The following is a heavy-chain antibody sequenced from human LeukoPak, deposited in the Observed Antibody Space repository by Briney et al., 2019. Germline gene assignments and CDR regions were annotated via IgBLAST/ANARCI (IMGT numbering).Heavy chain of an antibody. V-gene: IGHV3-7*01. J-gene: IGHJ4*02. CDR2: IKQDGSEK. CDR3: ARDTSDSSGYYAHLDY. CDR1: GFTFSSYW. D-gene: IGHD3-22*01. Sequence: GGSLRLSCAASGFTFSSYWMSWVRQAPGKGLEWVANIKQDGSEKYYVDSVKGRFTISRDNAKNSLYLQMSSLRAEDTAVYYCARDTSDSSGYYAHLDYWGQGTLVTVSS.